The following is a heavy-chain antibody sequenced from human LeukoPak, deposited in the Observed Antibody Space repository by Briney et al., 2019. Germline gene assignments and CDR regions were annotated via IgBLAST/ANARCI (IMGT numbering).Heavy chain of an antibody. D-gene: IGHD2-15*01. CDR2: IYYSGGT. Sequence: PSETLSLTCTVSGDSINSSNYYWAWIRQPPGTGLEWIGSIYYSGGTYYNPSLKSRLIISIDASRNQFSLKLTSVTAADTAVYFCVRHGGLVFVVQAFDPWSQGTLVTVSS. CDR1: GDSINSSNYY. CDR3: VRHGGLVFVVQAFDP. J-gene: IGHJ5*02. V-gene: IGHV4-39*01.